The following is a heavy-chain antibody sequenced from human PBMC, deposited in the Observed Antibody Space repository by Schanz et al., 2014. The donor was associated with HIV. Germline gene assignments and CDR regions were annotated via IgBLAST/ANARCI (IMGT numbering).Heavy chain of an antibody. J-gene: IGHJ3*02. CDR3: ARENPLYYYLHGGPFDI. CDR2: IWYDGSNK. Sequence: QVQLVESGGGVVQPGRSLRLSCAASGFTFSSYGMHWVRQAPGKGLEWVAVIWYDGSNKYYAGSVKGRFTISRDNSQNTMYLQMNRLRAEDTAVYYCARENPLYYYLHGGPFDIWGQGTRLIVSS. D-gene: IGHD3-10*01. CDR1: GFTFSSYG. V-gene: IGHV3-33*01.